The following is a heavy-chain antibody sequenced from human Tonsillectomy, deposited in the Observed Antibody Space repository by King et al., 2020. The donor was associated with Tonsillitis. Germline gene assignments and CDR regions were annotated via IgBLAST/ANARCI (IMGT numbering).Heavy chain of an antibody. CDR3: ARAVRGYYDSSGYYYGAFDS. J-gene: IGHJ3*02. CDR2: IIPIFGTA. CDR1: GGTFSSYA. D-gene: IGHD3-22*01. Sequence: QLVQSGAEVKKPGSSVKVSCKASGGTFSSYAINWVRQAPGQGLEWMGGIIPIFGTANYAQKFQGRVTITADKSTSTAYMELSSLRSEGTAVYYCARAVRGYYDSSGYYYGAFDSWGQGTMVTVSS. V-gene: IGHV1-69*06.